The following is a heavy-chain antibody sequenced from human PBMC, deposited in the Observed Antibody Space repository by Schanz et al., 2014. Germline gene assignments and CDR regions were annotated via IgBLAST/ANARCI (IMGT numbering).Heavy chain of an antibody. CDR3: ARDTRTYCSGSGDYPHAFDI. Sequence: QLQLQESGSGLVKPSQTLSLTCAVSGGSISSGDYCWTWIRQPPGGGLEWIGYIYPSGRTFYNPSLKSRFTMTVDVSHTQFPLKLASVTSADTAMYFCARDTRTYCSGSGDYPHAFDIWGQGTMVTVSS. D-gene: IGHD3-10*01. CDR2: IYPSGRT. J-gene: IGHJ3*02. V-gene: IGHV4-30-2*01. CDR1: GGSISSGDYC.